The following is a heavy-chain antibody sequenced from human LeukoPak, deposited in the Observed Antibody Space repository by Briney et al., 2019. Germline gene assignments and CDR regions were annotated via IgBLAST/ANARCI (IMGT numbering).Heavy chain of an antibody. CDR2: IFTSGNT. V-gene: IGHV4-31*03. D-gene: IGHD2-21*02. CDR3: ARATLRGDPFDF. CDR1: GDSLNSGNYY. Sequence: TLSLTCTVSGDSLNSGNYYWTWIRQHPGQGLEWIGYIFTSGNTYYNPSLKGRLLTSVDTSKSQFSLRLTSVTAADTAVYYCARATLRGDPFDFWGQGIQVTVSS. J-gene: IGHJ4*02.